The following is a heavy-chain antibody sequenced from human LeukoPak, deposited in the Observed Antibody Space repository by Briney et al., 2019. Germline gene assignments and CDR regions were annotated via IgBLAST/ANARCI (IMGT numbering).Heavy chain of an antibody. Sequence: PSETLSLTCTVSGGSISSGSYYWSWIRQPAGKGLEWIGRIYTSGSTNYNPSLKSRVTISVDRSKNQFSLKLSSVTAADTAVYYCARAFGVVTNWFDPWGQGTLVTVSS. CDR2: IYTSGST. J-gene: IGHJ5*02. V-gene: IGHV4-61*02. CDR1: GGSISSGSYY. D-gene: IGHD3-3*01. CDR3: ARAFGVVTNWFDP.